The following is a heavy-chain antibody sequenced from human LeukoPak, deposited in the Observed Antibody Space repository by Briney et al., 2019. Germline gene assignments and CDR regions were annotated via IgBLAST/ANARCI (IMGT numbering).Heavy chain of an antibody. CDR3: IDYYEGY. CDR2: IRSKTNSYAT. CDR1: GFTFSGSA. Sequence: GGSLRLSCAASGFTFSGSAMHWVRQASGKGLEWVGRIRSKTNSYATAYAASVKGTFTISRDDSKNTAYLQMNSLKPEDTAIYYCIDYYEGYWGQGTLVTVSS. D-gene: IGHD3-22*01. J-gene: IGHJ4*02. V-gene: IGHV3-73*01.